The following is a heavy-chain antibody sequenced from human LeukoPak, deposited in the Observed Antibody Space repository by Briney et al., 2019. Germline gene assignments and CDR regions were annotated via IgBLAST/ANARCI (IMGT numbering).Heavy chain of an antibody. V-gene: IGHV3-30*03. J-gene: IGHJ6*02. D-gene: IGHD2-2*01. Sequence: PGGSLRLSCAASGFTFSSYGMHWVRQAPGKGLEWVAVISYDGSNKYYADSVKGRFTISRDNSKNTLYLHMNSLRAEDTAVYYCARVPSSSYGMDVWGQGTTVTVSS. CDR3: ARVPSSSYGMDV. CDR1: GFTFSSYG. CDR2: ISYDGSNK.